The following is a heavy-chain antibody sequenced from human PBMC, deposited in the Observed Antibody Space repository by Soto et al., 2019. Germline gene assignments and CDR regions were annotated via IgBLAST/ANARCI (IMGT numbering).Heavy chain of an antibody. J-gene: IGHJ1*01. CDR1: GFTFSNAW. D-gene: IGHD2-8*01. Sequence: GGSLRLSCAASGFTFSNAWMSWVRQAPGKGLEWVGRIKSKTDGGTTDYAAPVKGRFTISRDDSKNTLYLQMNSLKTEDTAVYYCTTGPIVLMVYAPNNGDFQHWGQGTLVTVSS. CDR2: IKSKTDGGTT. CDR3: TTGPIVLMVYAPNNGDFQH. V-gene: IGHV3-15*01.